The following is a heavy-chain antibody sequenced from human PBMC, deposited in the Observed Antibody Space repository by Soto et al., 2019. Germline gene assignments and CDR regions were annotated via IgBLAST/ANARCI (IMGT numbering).Heavy chain of an antibody. CDR3: ARVLSEIVVVGAAKGDAFYI. CDR2: IIPIFGTA. D-gene: IGHD2-15*01. V-gene: IGHV1-69*01. Sequence: QVQLVQSGAEVKKPGSSVKVSCKASGGTFSSYAISWVRQAPGQGLEWMGGIIPIFGTANYAQKFQGRVKNTAYETTRTAYMELSSLRTEGTAVYYWARVLSEIVVVGAAKGDAFYIWGQGTMVTVSS. CDR1: GGTFSSYA. J-gene: IGHJ3*02.